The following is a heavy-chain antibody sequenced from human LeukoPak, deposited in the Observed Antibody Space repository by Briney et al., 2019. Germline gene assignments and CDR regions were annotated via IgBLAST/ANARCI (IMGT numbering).Heavy chain of an antibody. J-gene: IGHJ6*03. CDR2: ISGSGGST. D-gene: IGHD2-15*01. Sequence: PGGSLRLSCAASGFTFSSYSMNWVRQAPGKGLEWVSAISGSGGSTYYADSVKGRFTISRDNSKNTLYLQMNSLRAEDTAVYYCAKGAPDCSGGSCYSVEIGVTHVDYYYYYMDVWGKGTTVTVSS. CDR1: GFTFSSYS. CDR3: AKGAPDCSGGSCYSVEIGVTHVDYYYYYMDV. V-gene: IGHV3-23*01.